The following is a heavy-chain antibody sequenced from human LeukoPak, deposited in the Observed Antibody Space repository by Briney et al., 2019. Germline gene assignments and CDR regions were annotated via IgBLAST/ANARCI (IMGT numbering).Heavy chain of an antibody. D-gene: IGHD3-22*01. J-gene: IGHJ5*02. CDR2: IYHSGST. V-gene: IGHV4-30-2*01. Sequence: SQTLSLTCAVSGGSISSGGYSWSWIRQPPGKGLEWIGYIYHSGSTYYNPSLKSRVTISVDRSKNQFSLKLSSVTAADTAVYYCARANYYDSSGYSYNWFDPWGQGTLVTVSS. CDR1: GGSISSGGYS. CDR3: ARANYYDSSGYSYNWFDP.